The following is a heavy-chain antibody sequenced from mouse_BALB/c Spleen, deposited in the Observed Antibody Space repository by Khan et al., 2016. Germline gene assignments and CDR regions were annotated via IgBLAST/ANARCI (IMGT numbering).Heavy chain of an antibody. CDR1: GYTFTSYW. V-gene: IGHV1-61*01. CDR2: IDTSDSET. J-gene: IGHJ2*01. Sequence: QVQLKQSGAELVRPGASVKLSCKASGYTFTSYWMNWVQQRPGQGLEWIGMIDTSDSETHYNQMFKDMATLTVDKSYSTVYMQLSSLTSDASAVSYCAREGRRRSYYFDYWGQGTTLTVSS. CDR3: AREGRRRSYYFDY. D-gene: IGHD2-12*01.